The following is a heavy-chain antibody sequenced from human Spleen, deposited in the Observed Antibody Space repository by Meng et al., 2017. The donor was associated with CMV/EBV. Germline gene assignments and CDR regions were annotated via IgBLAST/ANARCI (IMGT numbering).Heavy chain of an antibody. D-gene: IGHD1-26*01. CDR2: INWDGRSI. J-gene: IGHJ5*02. V-gene: IGHV3-20*03. CDR1: FTFGDYV. Sequence: FTFGDYVMHWVRQPPGKGLEWVSGINWDGRSIFYAESVKGRFTVARDNAKNSLYLQMNNLRAEDTALYYCARDVGKWDLREDNWFVPWGQGTLVTVSS. CDR3: ARDVGKWDLREDNWFVP.